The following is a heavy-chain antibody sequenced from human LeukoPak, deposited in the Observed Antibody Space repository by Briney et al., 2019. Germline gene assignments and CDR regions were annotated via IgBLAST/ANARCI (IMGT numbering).Heavy chain of an antibody. CDR2: ISYDGSNK. Sequence: GGSLRLSCAASGFTFSSYAMHWVRQAPGKGLEWVAVISYDGSNKYYADSVKGRFTISRDNSKNTLYLQMNSLRAEDTAVYYCARDIDYGGNSDYWGQGTLVTVSS. J-gene: IGHJ4*02. D-gene: IGHD4-23*01. V-gene: IGHV3-30-3*01. CDR1: GFTFSSYA. CDR3: ARDIDYGGNSDY.